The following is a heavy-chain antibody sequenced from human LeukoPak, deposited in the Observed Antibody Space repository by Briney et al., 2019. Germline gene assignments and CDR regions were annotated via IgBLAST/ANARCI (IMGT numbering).Heavy chain of an antibody. CDR2: IRYDGSNK. D-gene: IGHD2/OR15-2a*01. J-gene: IGHJ3*02. Sequence: GGSLRLSCAASGFTFSSYGMHWVRQAPGKGLEWVAFIRYDGSNKYYADSVKGRFTISRDISNNTLYLQMNSLRPEDTAVYYCANRLNNAFEMWGQGTMVTVFS. V-gene: IGHV3-30*02. CDR3: ANRLNNAFEM. CDR1: GFTFSSYG.